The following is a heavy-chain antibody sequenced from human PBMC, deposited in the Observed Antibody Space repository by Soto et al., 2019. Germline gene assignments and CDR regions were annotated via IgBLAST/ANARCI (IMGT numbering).Heavy chain of an antibody. V-gene: IGHV3-30-3*01. D-gene: IGHD6-6*01. CDR1: GFTFSSYA. Sequence: PGGSLRLSCAASGFTFSSYAMHWVRQAPGKGLEWVAVISYDGSNKYYADSVKGRFTISRDNSKNTLYLQMNSLRAEDTAVYYCARAIAARPSLSDYWGQGTLVTVSS. CDR3: ARAIAARPSLSDY. J-gene: IGHJ4*02. CDR2: ISYDGSNK.